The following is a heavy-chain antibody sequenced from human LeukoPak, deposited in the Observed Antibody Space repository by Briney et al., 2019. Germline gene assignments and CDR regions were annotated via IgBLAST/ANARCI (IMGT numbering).Heavy chain of an antibody. Sequence: HPGGALRLSCAASGFSFSSYEMHWVRQAPGKGLEWVSYITSSGSTMYYADSVKGRFTIPRHNDKNSLYLQMSRLRAEDTAVYYCATLRPRQQLVVDHWGQGTLVTVSS. CDR3: ATLRPRQQLVVDH. V-gene: IGHV3-48*03. CDR1: GFSFSSYE. D-gene: IGHD2-8*02. CDR2: ITSSGSTM. J-gene: IGHJ4*02.